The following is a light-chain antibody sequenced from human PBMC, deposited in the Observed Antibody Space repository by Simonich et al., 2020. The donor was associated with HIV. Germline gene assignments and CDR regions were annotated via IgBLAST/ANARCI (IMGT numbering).Light chain of an antibody. CDR3: QQSYSSRYT. CDR1: KGVSSW. Sequence: DIQMTQSQSSVSASVGDRVTITCRASKGVSSWLAWDQQKPGKDPKLLIYAASSLQSGVPARFSGSGSGTDFTLTISSLQPEDFATYYCQQSYSSRYTFGQGTNLEIK. J-gene: IGKJ2*01. V-gene: IGKV1-12*01. CDR2: AAS.